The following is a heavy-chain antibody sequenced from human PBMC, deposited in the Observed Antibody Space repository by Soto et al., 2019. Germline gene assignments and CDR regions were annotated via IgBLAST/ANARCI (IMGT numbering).Heavy chain of an antibody. D-gene: IGHD3-3*01. CDR3: ARGHFGVTMGV. CDR2: VNGGGAIT. V-gene: IGHV3-23*01. J-gene: IGHJ6*02. CDR1: EFTFSSYS. Sequence: EVQLLESGGGLVQPGGSLRLSCAASEFTFSSYSMIWVRQAPGKGLVWVSGVNGGGAITYYAESVKGRFTISRDNSKNTLYLHMNSPRAEDTAVFYCARGHFGVTMGVWGQGTTVTDSS.